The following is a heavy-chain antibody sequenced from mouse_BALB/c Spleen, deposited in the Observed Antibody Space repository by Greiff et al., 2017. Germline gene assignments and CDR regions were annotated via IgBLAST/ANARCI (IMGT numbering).Heavy chain of an antibody. CDR3: ARDARYGRLDY. CDR1: GFTFSSYG. CDR2: INSNGGST. Sequence: DVKLVESGGGLVQPGGSLKLSCAASGFTFSSYGMSWVRQTPDKRLELVATINSNGGSTYYPDSLKGRFTISRDNAKNTLYLQMSSLTSEDTAIYYCARDARYGRLDYWGQGTTLTVSA. J-gene: IGHJ2*01. D-gene: IGHD2-10*02. V-gene: IGHV5-6-3*01.